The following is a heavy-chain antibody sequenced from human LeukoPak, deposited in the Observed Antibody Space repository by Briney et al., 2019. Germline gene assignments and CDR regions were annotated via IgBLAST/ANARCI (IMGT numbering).Heavy chain of an antibody. CDR3: AKDRRASMIVVRTDAFDI. CDR2: ISGTGGGT. CDR1: GFTFSSYG. J-gene: IGHJ3*02. V-gene: IGHV3-23*01. D-gene: IGHD3-22*01. Sequence: GGSLRLSCAASGFTFSSYGMSWVRQAPGKGLEWVSAISGTGGGTYYADSVKGRFTISRDNSKNTLYLQMNSLRAEDTAVYYCAKDRRASMIVVRTDAFDIWGQGTMVTVSS.